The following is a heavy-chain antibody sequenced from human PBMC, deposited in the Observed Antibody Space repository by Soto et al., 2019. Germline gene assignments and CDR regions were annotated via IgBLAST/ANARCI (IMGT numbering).Heavy chain of an antibody. J-gene: IGHJ5*02. CDR1: GFTFGDYA. V-gene: IGHV3-49*03. CDR3: TRPNGPKGYQLLNNRFDP. CDR2: IRSKAYGGTT. Sequence: GGPLRLSCTASGFTFGDYAMSWFRQAPGKGLEWVGFIRSKAYGGTTEYAASVKGRFTISRDDSKSIAYLQMSSLKTEDTAVYYCTRPNGPKGYQLLNNRFDPWGQGTLVTVSS. D-gene: IGHD2-2*01.